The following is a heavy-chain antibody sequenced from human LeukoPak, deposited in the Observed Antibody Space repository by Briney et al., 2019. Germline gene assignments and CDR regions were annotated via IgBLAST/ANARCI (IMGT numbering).Heavy chain of an antibody. CDR2: ISYDGRNK. CDR1: GFTFSSYA. Sequence: GGSLRLSCAASGFTFSSYAMHWVRQAPGKGLEWVAVISYDGRNKYYADSVKGRFTISRDNSKNTLFLQMNSLRAEDTAVYYCARDMSPYGGNRYYYYYGMDVWGQGTTVTVSS. CDR3: ARDMSPYGGNRYYYYYGMDV. J-gene: IGHJ6*02. V-gene: IGHV3-30*04. D-gene: IGHD4-23*01.